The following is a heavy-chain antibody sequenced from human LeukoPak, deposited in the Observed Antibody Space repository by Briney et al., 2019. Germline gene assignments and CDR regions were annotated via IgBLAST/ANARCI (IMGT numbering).Heavy chain of an antibody. CDR2: ISSSGSTI. Sequence: GGSLRLSCAASGFTVSSNYMNWVRQAPGKGLEWVSYISSSGSTIYYADSVKGRFTISRDNAKNSLYLQMNSLRAEDTAVYYCASTPVVPDIGGWGQGTLVTVSS. D-gene: IGHD2-15*01. J-gene: IGHJ4*02. V-gene: IGHV3-48*03. CDR3: ASTPVVPDIGG. CDR1: GFTVSSNY.